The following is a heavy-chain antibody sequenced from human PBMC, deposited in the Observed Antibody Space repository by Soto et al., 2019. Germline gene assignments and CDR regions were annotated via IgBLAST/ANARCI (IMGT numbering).Heavy chain of an antibody. CDR1: GFTFSTYA. J-gene: IGHJ1*01. CDR3: AKSGFADLEY. D-gene: IGHD1-26*01. V-gene: IGHV3-23*01. Sequence: EVQLLQSGGGLVQPGGSLRLSCAASGFTFSTYAVAWVRQAPGKGLEWVSTVSGGGDHTYYADSVKGRSTISRDASKNTLYLQMASLRVEDTAVYYCAKSGFADLEYWGQGALVTVSS. CDR2: VSGGGDHT.